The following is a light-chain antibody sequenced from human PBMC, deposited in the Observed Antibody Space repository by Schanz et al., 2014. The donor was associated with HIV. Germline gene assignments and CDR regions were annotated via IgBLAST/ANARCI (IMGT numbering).Light chain of an antibody. CDR3: SSYISGNTWV. J-gene: IGLJ3*02. V-gene: IGLV2-8*01. CDR1: SSDVGGYNY. CDR2: EVS. Sequence: QSALTQPPSASGSPGQSVTISCTGTSSDVGGYNYVSWYQQHPGKAPKLMIYEVSERPSGVPARFSGSKSGNTASLTVSGLQAEDEADYYCSSYISGNTWVFGGGTKLTVL.